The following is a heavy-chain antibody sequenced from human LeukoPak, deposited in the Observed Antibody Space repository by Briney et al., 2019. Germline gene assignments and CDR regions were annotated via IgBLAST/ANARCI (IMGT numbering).Heavy chain of an antibody. J-gene: IGHJ3*02. CDR2: IRYDGSNK. CDR1: GFTFSSYG. D-gene: IGHD1/OR15-1a*01. CDR3: ARAGEQYDLAFDI. Sequence: GGSLRLSCAASGFTFSSYGIHWVRQAPGKGLEWVAFIRYDGSNKYYTDSVKGRFTISRDNSKNTLYLQMNSLRAEDTAVYYCARAGEQYDLAFDIWGQGTMVTVSS. V-gene: IGHV3-30*02.